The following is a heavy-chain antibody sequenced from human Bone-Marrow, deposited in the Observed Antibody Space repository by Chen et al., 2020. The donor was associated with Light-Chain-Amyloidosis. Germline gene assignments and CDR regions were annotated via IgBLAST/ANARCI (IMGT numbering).Heavy chain of an antibody. V-gene: IGHV4-59*12. Sequence: QVQLQESGPGLVKPSETLSLTCTVSGGSISSYYWSWIRQPPGKGLEWIGYIYYSGSTYYNPSLKSRVTISVDTSKNQFSLKLSSVTAADTAVYYCARAGDWQWPADFDYWGQGTLVTVSS. CDR2: IYYSGST. D-gene: IGHD6-19*01. CDR3: ARAGDWQWPADFDY. CDR1: GGSISSYY. J-gene: IGHJ4*02.